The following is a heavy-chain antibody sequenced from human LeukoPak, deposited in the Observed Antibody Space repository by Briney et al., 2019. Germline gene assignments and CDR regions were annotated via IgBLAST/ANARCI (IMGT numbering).Heavy chain of an antibody. CDR1: GVTFSRYA. D-gene: IGHD3-22*01. CDR2: ISGNGGTT. CDR3: AKVYSSGYFPYFDS. Sequence: PGGSLRLSCAASGVTFSRYAMSWVRQTPGKGLEWVSTISGNGGTTYDAGSLKGRFTISRDISKNTLYLQMNSLRAEDTAVYYCAKVYSSGYFPYFDSWGQGTLVTVSS. V-gene: IGHV3-23*01. J-gene: IGHJ4*02.